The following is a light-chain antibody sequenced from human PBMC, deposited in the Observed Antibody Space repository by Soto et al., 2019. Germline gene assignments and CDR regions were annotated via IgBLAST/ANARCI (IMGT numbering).Light chain of an antibody. CDR1: QSVSSY. J-gene: IGKJ5*01. CDR2: DAS. V-gene: IGKV3-11*01. Sequence: ETVLTQSPATLSLSPGERATLSCRASQSVSSYLAWYQQKPGQAPRLLIYDASNRATGIPARFSGSGSGTDFTLTISSLEPEAFAVYYCQQRRNWPPITFGQGTRLEIK. CDR3: QQRRNWPPIT.